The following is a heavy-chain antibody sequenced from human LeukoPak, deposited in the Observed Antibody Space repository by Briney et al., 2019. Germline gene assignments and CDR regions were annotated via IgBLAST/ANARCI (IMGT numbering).Heavy chain of an antibody. V-gene: IGHV3-53*01. J-gene: IGHJ3*02. CDR1: GFTVSTNY. D-gene: IGHD3-10*01. CDR3: ARDSGRFDVFDI. CDR2: IYSDGRT. Sequence: GSLRLSCAASGFTVSTNYMSWVRQAPGKGLEWVSVIYSDGRTYYADSVKGRFTISRDNSKNTLYLQMISLRAEDTAVYYCARDSGRFDVFDIWGQGTMVTVSS.